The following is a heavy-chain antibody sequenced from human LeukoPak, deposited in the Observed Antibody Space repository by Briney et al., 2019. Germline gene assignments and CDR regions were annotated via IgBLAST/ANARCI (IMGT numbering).Heavy chain of an antibody. D-gene: IGHD3-22*01. CDR3: ATGGDYSDSSPVS. CDR1: GGSFGSFSGYY. Sequence: SETLSLTCGVYGGSFGSFSGYYWSWIRQPPGKGLEWIGEVSHSGSPNYNPSLKSRLIISVDTSKNQISLKLSSVTAADTAVYFCATGGDYSDSSPVSWGQGTLVTVSS. V-gene: IGHV4-34*01. CDR2: VSHSGSP. J-gene: IGHJ5*02.